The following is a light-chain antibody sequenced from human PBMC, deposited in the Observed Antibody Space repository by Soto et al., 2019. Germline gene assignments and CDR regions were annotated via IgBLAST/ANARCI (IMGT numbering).Light chain of an antibody. V-gene: IGKV1-5*03. CDR3: QQYNSDST. CDR1: QSISIR. CDR2: KAS. Sequence: IQMTQSPSTLSASVGDRVTITCRASQSISIRLAWYQQKPGKAPKLLIYKASSLESGVPSRFSGSGSGTEFTLTINSLQPDDFATYYCQQYNSDSTFGQGTKVEIK. J-gene: IGKJ1*01.